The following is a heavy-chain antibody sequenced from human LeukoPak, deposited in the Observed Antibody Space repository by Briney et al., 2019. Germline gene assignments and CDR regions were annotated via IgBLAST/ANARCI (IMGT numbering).Heavy chain of an antibody. V-gene: IGHV4-31*03. CDR1: GGSISSGGYY. D-gene: IGHD2-2*01. J-gene: IGHJ4*02. CDR3: ARGGRSTSFDY. Sequence: SETLSLTCTVSGGSISSGGYYWSWIRQHPGKGLEWIGYIYYSGSTYYNPSLKSRVTISVDTSKNQFSLKLSSVTAADTAVYYCARGGRSTSFDYWGQGTLVTVSS. CDR2: IYYSGST.